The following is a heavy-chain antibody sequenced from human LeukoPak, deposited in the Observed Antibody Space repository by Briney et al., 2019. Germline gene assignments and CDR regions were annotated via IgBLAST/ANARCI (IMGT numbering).Heavy chain of an antibody. V-gene: IGHV1-18*01. D-gene: IGHD5-24*01. Sequence: GASVKVSCKASGGTFSSYAISWVRQAPGQGLEWMGWISAYNGNTNYAQKLQGRVTMTTDTSTSTAYMELRSLRSDDTAVYYCATGPVGGEMATIRGRDDAFDIWGQGTMVTVSS. J-gene: IGHJ3*02. CDR2: ISAYNGNT. CDR3: ATGPVGGEMATIRGRDDAFDI. CDR1: GGTFSSYA.